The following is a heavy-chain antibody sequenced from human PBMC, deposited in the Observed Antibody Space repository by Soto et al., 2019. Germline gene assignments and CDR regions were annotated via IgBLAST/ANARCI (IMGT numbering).Heavy chain of an antibody. Sequence: PSETLSLTCTVSGGSISSSSYYWGWIRQPPGKGLEGIGNINYSGSTNYNPSLKSRVTISVDTSKNQFSLKLSSVTAADTAVYYCASIAVAGTKNGQGQNYYYMDVWGKGTTVTVSS. V-gene: IGHV4-39*01. CDR1: GGSISSSSYY. J-gene: IGHJ6*03. CDR2: INYSGST. D-gene: IGHD6-19*01. CDR3: ASIAVAGTKNGQGQNYYYMDV.